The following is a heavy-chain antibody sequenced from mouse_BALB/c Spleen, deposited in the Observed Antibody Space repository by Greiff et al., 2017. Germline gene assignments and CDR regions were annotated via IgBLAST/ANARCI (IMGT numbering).Heavy chain of an antibody. CDR3: TRLGRYYFDY. Sequence: LQQPGSELVRPGASVKLSCKASGYTFTSYWMHWVKQRHGQGLEWIGNIYPGSGSTNYDEKFKSKGTLTVDTSSSTAYMHLSSLTSEDSAVYYCTRLGRYYFDYWGQGTTLTVSS. D-gene: IGHD4-1*01. CDR2: IYPGSGST. J-gene: IGHJ2*01. V-gene: IGHV1S22*01. CDR1: GYTFTSYW.